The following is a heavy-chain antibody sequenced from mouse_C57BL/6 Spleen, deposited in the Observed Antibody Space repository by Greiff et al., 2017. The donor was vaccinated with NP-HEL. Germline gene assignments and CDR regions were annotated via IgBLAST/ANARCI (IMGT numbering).Heavy chain of an antibody. CDR3: ATAAQAAWFAY. J-gene: IGHJ3*01. CDR1: GYTFTSYW. D-gene: IGHD3-2*02. CDR2: IDPNSGGT. Sequence: QVQLQQPGAELVKPGASVKLSCKASGYTFTSYWMHWVKQRPGRGLEWIGRIDPNSGGTKYNEKFKSKATLTVDKPSSTAYMQLSSLTSDDSAVYYSATAAQAAWFAYWGQGTLVTVSA. V-gene: IGHV1-72*01.